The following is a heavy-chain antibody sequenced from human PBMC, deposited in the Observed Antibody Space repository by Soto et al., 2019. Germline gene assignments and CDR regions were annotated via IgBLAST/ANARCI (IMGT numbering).Heavy chain of an antibody. CDR3: ARVYDFWSGYTFWDYYYYMDV. D-gene: IGHD3-3*01. V-gene: IGHV3-23*01. CDR2: TSGRGGST. J-gene: IGHJ6*03. CDR1: GFTFSSYA. Sequence: GGSLRLSCAASGFTFSSYAMSWLRQAPGKGLGWVSATSGRGGSTHYADSVKGRFTISRDNAKNSLYLQMNSLRAEDTAVYYCARVYDFWSGYTFWDYYYYMDVWGKGTTVTVSS.